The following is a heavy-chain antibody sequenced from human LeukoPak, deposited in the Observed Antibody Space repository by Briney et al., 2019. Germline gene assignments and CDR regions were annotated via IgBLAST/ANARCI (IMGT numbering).Heavy chain of an antibody. Sequence: ASVKVSCKASGYTFTRYGISWVRQAPGQGLEWMGWISAYNGNTNYAQKLQDRVTMTTDTSTSTAYMELRSLRSDDTAVYYCARDGRDYYDSSGYYGGGRWFDPWGQGTLVTVSS. CDR1: GYTFTRYG. J-gene: IGHJ5*02. CDR2: ISAYNGNT. D-gene: IGHD3-22*01. CDR3: ARDGRDYYDSSGYYGGGRWFDP. V-gene: IGHV1-18*01.